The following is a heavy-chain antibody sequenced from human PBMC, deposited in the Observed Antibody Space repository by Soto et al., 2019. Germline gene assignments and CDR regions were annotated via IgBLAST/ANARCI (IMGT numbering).Heavy chain of an antibody. D-gene: IGHD6-6*01. CDR1: GYTFTSYA. Sequence: GASVKVSCKASGYTFTSYAMHWVRQAPGQSLEWMGWINAGNGNTKYSQKFQGRVTITRDTSASTAYMELSSLRSEDTAVYYCAREGSSSVVFYYSYMDVWGKGTTVTVSS. CDR2: INAGNGNT. CDR3: AREGSSSVVFYYSYMDV. J-gene: IGHJ6*03. V-gene: IGHV1-3*01.